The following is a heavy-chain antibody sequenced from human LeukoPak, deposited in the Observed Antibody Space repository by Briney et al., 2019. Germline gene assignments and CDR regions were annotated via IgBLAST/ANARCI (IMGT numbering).Heavy chain of an antibody. Sequence: GGSLRLSCAASGLTFSTYGMHWVRQAPGKGLEWVSFIRYDGSNKDYADSVKGRFTISRDNSKNTLHLQMDSLRPEDTAVYYCAKDEREYSGSYSFDYWGQEALVTASS. D-gene: IGHD1-26*01. CDR3: AKDEREYSGSYSFDY. V-gene: IGHV3-30*02. CDR1: GLTFSTYG. J-gene: IGHJ4*02. CDR2: IRYDGSNK.